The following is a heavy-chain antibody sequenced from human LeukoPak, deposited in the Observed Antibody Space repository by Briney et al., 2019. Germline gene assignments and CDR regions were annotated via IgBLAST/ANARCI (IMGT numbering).Heavy chain of an antibody. CDR2: IWYDGSNK. Sequence: GGSLRLSCAASGFTFSSYGMHWVRQAPGKGLEWVAVIWYDGSNKYYADSVKGRFTISRDNSKNTLYLQMNSLRAEDTAVYYCAGDLYYGYSLDYWGQGTLVTVSS. CDR3: AGDLYYGYSLDY. D-gene: IGHD3-10*01. CDR1: GFTFSSYG. J-gene: IGHJ4*02. V-gene: IGHV3-33*01.